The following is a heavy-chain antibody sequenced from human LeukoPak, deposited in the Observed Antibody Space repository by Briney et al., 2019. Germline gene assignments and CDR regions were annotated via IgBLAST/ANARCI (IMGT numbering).Heavy chain of an antibody. J-gene: IGHJ4*02. CDR3: ASGVAAAEDY. D-gene: IGHD6-13*01. CDR1: GFTFSDYY. CDR2: ISSSGSTI. V-gene: IGHV3-11*04. Sequence: PGGSLRLSXAASGFTFSDYYMSWIRQSPGQGLEWVSYISSSGSTIYYADSVKGRFTISRDNAKNSLYLQMNRMRAEDTAVYYCASGVAAAEDYWGQGTLVTVSS.